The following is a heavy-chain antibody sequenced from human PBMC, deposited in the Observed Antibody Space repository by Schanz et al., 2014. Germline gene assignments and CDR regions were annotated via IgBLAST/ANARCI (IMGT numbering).Heavy chain of an antibody. V-gene: IGHV3-33*01. D-gene: IGHD3-10*01. CDR2: ISYDGSSK. CDR3: VRGNITMVRGSGVGAFDI. CDR1: GFTFRSYG. Sequence: QVQLVESGGGVVQPGRSLRLSCAASGFTFRSYGMHWVRQAPGKGLEWVALISYDGSSKNHADSVQCRFTISRNNYKNALYLLMGRRRAEDAGVYYCVRGNITMVRGSGVGAFDICGQGTMVTVSS. J-gene: IGHJ3*02.